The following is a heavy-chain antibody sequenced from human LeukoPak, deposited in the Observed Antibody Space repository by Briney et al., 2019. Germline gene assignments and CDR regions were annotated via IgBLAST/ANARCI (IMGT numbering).Heavy chain of an antibody. D-gene: IGHD3-3*01. CDR3: ARGYYDFWSGYWGNWFDP. Sequence: SVKVSCKASGGTFSSYAISWVRQAPGQGLEWMGRIIPILGIANYAQKFQGRVTITADKSTSTAYMELSSLRSEDTAVYYCARGYYDFWSGYWGNWFDPWGQGTLVTVSS. CDR1: GGTFSSYA. CDR2: IIPILGIA. J-gene: IGHJ5*02. V-gene: IGHV1-69*04.